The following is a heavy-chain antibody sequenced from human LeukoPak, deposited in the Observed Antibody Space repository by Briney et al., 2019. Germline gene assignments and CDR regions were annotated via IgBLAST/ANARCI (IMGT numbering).Heavy chain of an antibody. D-gene: IGHD6-13*01. CDR3: ARIKPIAAAGTGYYYYYMDV. V-gene: IGHV4-34*01. CDR1: GGSFSGYY. Sequence: SETLSLTCAVYGGSFSGYYWSWIRQPPGKGLEWIGEINHSGSTNYNPSLKSRVTISVDTSKNQFSLKLSSVTAADTAVYYCARIKPIAAAGTGYYYYYMDVWGKGTTVTVSS. J-gene: IGHJ6*03. CDR2: INHSGST.